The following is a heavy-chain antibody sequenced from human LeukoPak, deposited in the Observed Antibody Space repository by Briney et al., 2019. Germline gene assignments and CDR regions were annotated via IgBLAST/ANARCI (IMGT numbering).Heavy chain of an antibody. Sequence: SGGSLRLSCAASGFTFSSYRMNWVRQAPGKGQEWVSAISGSGGSTYYADSVKGRFTISRDNSKNTLYLQMNSLRAEDTAVYYCAKRDPNFDYWGQGTLVTVSS. CDR2: ISGSGGST. CDR3: AKRDPNFDY. V-gene: IGHV3-23*01. CDR1: GFTFSSYR. J-gene: IGHJ4*02.